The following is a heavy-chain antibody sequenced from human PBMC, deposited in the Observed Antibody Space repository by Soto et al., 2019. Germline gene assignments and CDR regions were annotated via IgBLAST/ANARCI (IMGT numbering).Heavy chain of an antibody. V-gene: IGHV3-30-3*01. CDR1: GFTFSSYA. J-gene: IGHJ4*02. Sequence: PGGSLRLSCAASGFTFSSYAMHRVRQAPGKGLEWVAVISYDGSNKYYADSVKGRFTISRDNSKNTLYLQMNSLRAEDTAVYYCARDGPPFDYWGQGTLVTISS. CDR3: ARDGPPFDY. CDR2: ISYDGSNK.